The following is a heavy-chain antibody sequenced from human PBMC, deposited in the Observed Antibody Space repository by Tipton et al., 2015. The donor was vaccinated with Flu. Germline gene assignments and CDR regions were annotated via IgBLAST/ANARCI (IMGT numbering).Heavy chain of an antibody. J-gene: IGHJ6*02. V-gene: IGHV4-30-4*01. CDR3: ASGGVAATLLIYYYYYGMDV. CDR1: GGSISSGDYY. D-gene: IGHD2-15*01. Sequence: TLSLTCTVSGGSISSGDYYWSWIRQPPGKGLEWIGYVYYSGSTYYNPSLKSRVTISVDTSKNQFSLKLSSVTAADTAVYYCASGGVAATLLIYYYYYGMDVWGQGTTVTVSS. CDR2: VYYSGST.